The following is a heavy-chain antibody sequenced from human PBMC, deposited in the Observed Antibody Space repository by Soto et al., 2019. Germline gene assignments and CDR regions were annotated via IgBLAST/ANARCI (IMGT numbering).Heavy chain of an antibody. CDR2: ISYSGST. Sequence: QVQLQESGRGLVKPSETLSLTCTVSGGSISSYYWSWIRQSPGKGLEWIGYISYSGSTKYNPSLKSRVTISVDTSKNQFSLKLSSVTAADTAVYYCARGRGDTAMAWYYWGQGTLVTVSS. V-gene: IGHV4-59*01. D-gene: IGHD5-18*01. J-gene: IGHJ4*02. CDR1: GGSISSYY. CDR3: ARGRGDTAMAWYY.